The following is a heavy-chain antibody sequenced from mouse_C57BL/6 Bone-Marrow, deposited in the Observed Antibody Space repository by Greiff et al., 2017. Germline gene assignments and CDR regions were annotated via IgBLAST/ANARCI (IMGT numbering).Heavy chain of an antibody. CDR2: IDPSDSYT. D-gene: IGHD2-10*01. CDR1: GYTFTSYW. CDR3: ARSFSYWYFDY. J-gene: IGHJ2*01. V-gene: IGHV1-50*01. Sequence: QVQLQQPGAELVKPGASVKLSCKASGYTFTSYWMQWVKQRPGQGLEWIGEIDPSDSYTNYHQKFKGKATLTVDTSASTAYLQLSRLTSEDSAVYYCARSFSYWYFDYGGQGTTLTVSS.